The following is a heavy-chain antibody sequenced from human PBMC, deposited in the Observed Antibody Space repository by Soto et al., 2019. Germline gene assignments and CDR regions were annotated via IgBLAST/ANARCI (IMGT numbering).Heavy chain of an antibody. CDR3: AHRKRTITVATYFDY. CDR2: LYWDGDK. J-gene: IGHJ4*02. CDR1: GFSLGTSGEG. Sequence: QITLRESGPTLVKPTQTLTLTCTFSGFSLGTSGEGVGWIRQPPRKALEWLATLYWDGDKRYSPSLRSRLTISKDTSESQVVLTMTNMDAADTATYFCAHRKRTITVATYFDYWGRGSLVTVSS. V-gene: IGHV2-5*02. D-gene: IGHD1-7*01.